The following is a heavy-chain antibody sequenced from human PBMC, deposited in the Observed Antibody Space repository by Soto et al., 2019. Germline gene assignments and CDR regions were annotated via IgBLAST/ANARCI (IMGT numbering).Heavy chain of an antibody. J-gene: IGHJ6*02. CDR3: ARGVGSGRDYGLDV. Sequence: QVQLQQWGAGRLKPSETLSLTCAVSGESFSDYFWSWIRHPPGKGLEWIGEIDQTGRTNYNPSLKSRVIMSVDTSKNQFSLDLSSVTAADTAMYYCARGVGSGRDYGLDVWGQGTTVTVS. V-gene: IGHV4-34*01. CDR2: IDQTGRT. D-gene: IGHD3-10*01. CDR1: GESFSDYF.